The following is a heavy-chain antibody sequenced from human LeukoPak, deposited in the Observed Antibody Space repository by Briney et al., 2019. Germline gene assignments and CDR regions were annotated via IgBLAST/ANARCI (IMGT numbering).Heavy chain of an antibody. CDR3: ARVLRYCSGGNCYSGGLGYMDV. CDR2: IRFDGRNK. CDR1: GFTFSTYG. J-gene: IGHJ6*03. D-gene: IGHD2-15*01. V-gene: IGHV3-30*02. Sequence: GGSLRLSCAASGFTFSTYGIHWVRQAPGKGLEWVAFIRFDGRNKNYANSVKGRFTISRDNAKNSLFLQMNSLRAEDTAVYYCARVLRYCSGGNCYSGGLGYMDVWGKGTTVTISS.